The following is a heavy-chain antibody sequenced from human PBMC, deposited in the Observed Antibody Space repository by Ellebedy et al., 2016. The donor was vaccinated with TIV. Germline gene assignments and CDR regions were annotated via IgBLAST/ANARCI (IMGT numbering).Heavy chain of an antibody. CDR1: GGSISSYY. J-gene: IGHJ4*02. CDR3: ARDPRQMSRLAHFDY. CDR2: IYYSGST. D-gene: IGHD3-9*01. Sequence: MPSETLSPTCTVAGGSISSYYWSWIRQPPGKGLEWIGYIYYSGSTNYNPSLKSRVTISVDKSKNQFSLKLGSVTAADTAVYYCARDPRQMSRLAHFDYWGQGTLVTVSS. V-gene: IGHV4-59*12.